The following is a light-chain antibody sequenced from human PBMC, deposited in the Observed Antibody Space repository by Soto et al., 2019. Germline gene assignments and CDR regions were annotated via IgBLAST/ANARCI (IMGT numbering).Light chain of an antibody. CDR1: SSDVGGYNY. CDR3: CSYAGSKGVV. Sequence: QSALTQPRSVSGSPGQSVTISCTGTSSDVGGYNYVSWYQQHPGKAPKLMIYDVSKRPSGVPDRFSGSKSGNTASLTISGLQAEDEADYCCCSYAGSKGVVFGGGTKLTVL. J-gene: IGLJ2*01. CDR2: DVS. V-gene: IGLV2-11*01.